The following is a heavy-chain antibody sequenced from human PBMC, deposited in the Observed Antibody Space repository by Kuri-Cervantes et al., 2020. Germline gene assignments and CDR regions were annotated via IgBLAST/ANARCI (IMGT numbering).Heavy chain of an antibody. D-gene: IGHD3-22*01. J-gene: IGHJ4*02. V-gene: IGHV3-7*01. CDR3: ARDPSYYDSSGYFDY. CDR2: IRQDGGDK. CDR1: GFTFSDYW. Sequence: GESLKISCAASGFTFSDYWMNWVRQAPGKGLEWVASIRQDGGDKYYVDSVKGRFTISRDNANYSLYLQMSSLRAEDTAVYYCARDPSYYDSSGYFDYWGQGTLVTVSS.